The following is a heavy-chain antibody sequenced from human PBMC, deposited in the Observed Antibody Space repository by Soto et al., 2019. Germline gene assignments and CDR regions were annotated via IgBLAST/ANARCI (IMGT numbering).Heavy chain of an antibody. V-gene: IGHV4-59*01. CDR3: ARLPWADPGGIFDP. D-gene: IGHD2-15*01. Sequence: SETLSLTCTVSGGSISNYYWSWIRHPPGKKLEWIGYIYYSGSTNYNPSLKSRVTISVDTSKNQFSLKLYSVTTADTAMYYCARLPWADPGGIFDPWGKGTLVTVSS. J-gene: IGHJ5*02. CDR1: GGSISNYY. CDR2: IYYSGST.